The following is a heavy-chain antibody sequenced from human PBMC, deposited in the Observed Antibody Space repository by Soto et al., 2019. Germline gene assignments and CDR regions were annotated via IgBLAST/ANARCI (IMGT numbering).Heavy chain of an antibody. CDR1: GYTLTELS. CDR2: FDPEDCET. CDR3: ATLTMFGVVINRNYYYMDV. J-gene: IGHJ6*03. V-gene: IGHV1-24*01. Sequence: QVQLVQSGAEVKKPGASVKVSCKVSGYTLTELSMHWVRQAPGKGIEWMGGFDPEDCETIYAQKFQGRVTMTEDTSTDTAYMELSSLRSEDTAVYYCATLTMFGVVINRNYYYMDVWGQGTTVTVSS. D-gene: IGHD3-3*01.